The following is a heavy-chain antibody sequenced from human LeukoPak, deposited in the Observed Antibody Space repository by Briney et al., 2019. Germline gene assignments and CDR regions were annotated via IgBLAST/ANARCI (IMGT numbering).Heavy chain of an antibody. V-gene: IGHV4-59*01. CDR3: ARAGGSGSYYEYYFDY. D-gene: IGHD1-26*01. J-gene: IGHJ4*02. Sequence: SETLSLTCTVSGGSISSYYWSWIRQPPGKGLEWIGYIYYSGSTNYNPSLKSRVTISVDTSKNQFSLKLSSVTAADTAVYYCARAGGSGSYYEYYFDYWGQGTLVTVSS. CDR1: GGSISSYY. CDR2: IYYSGST.